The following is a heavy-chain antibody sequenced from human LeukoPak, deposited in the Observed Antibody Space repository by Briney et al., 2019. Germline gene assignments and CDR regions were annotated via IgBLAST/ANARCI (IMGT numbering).Heavy chain of an antibody. CDR1: GFTFDDYA. J-gene: IGHJ4*02. CDR3: AKGFYGDYLGYFDY. CDR2: ISWNSGSI. D-gene: IGHD4-17*01. V-gene: IGHV3-9*01. Sequence: GGSLRLSCAASGFTFDDYAMHWARQAPGKGLEWVSGISWNSGSIGYADSVKGRFTISRDNAKNSLYLQMNSLRAEDTALYYCAKGFYGDYLGYFDYWGQGTLVTVSS.